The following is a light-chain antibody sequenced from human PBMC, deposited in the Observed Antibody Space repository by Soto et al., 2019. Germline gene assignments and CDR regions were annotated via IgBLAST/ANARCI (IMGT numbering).Light chain of an antibody. V-gene: IGKV1-6*01. CDR1: RDVGSD. Sequence: QMTQSPSSLSASVGEKIIITCRASRDVGSDVSWYQQKPGQAPKLLIYAASNLYTGVPSRFSGSRSGTEFTLTISSLQPEDFVSYYCLQDYGDSWTFGQGTKVEIE. CDR3: LQDYGDSWT. CDR2: AAS. J-gene: IGKJ1*01.